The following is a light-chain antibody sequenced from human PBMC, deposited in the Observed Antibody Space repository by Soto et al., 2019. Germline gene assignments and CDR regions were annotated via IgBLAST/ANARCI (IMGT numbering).Light chain of an antibody. Sequence: QAVVTQERSLTVSPGGTVTLTCGSSTGAVTNGHYPYWSQQKPGQAPRTLIYDTTNRHSWTPSRFSGSLLGGKAALPLSGAQPEDEAEYYCLLSYNGPYVFGTGTKVTVL. CDR2: DTT. CDR1: TGAVTNGHY. J-gene: IGLJ1*01. V-gene: IGLV7-46*01. CDR3: LLSYNGPYV.